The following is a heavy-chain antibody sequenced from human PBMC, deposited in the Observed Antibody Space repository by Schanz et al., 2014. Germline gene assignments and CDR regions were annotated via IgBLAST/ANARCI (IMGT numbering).Heavy chain of an antibody. CDR1: GYTFTSYY. CDR3: TKGRTFGR. Sequence: QVQLVQSGAEVKKPGASVKVSCEASGYTFTSYYIHWFRQAPGQGLEWMGLINPSVGNTNYAQKFRGRVTMTRDTYTSTVYMELSSLRSEDTAVYYCTKGRTFGRWGQGTLVTVSS. D-gene: IGHD3-16*01. J-gene: IGHJ4*02. CDR2: INPSVGNT. V-gene: IGHV1-46*01.